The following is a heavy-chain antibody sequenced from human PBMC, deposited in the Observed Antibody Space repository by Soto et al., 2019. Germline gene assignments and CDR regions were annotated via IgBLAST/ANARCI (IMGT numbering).Heavy chain of an antibody. Sequence: SETLSLTCTVSGGSISSSSYYWGWIRQPPGKGLEWIGSIYYSGSTYYNPSLKSRVNISVDTSKNQFSLKLSSVTAADTAVYYCASTSCYTCWFDPWGQGTLVTVSS. CDR2: IYYSGST. J-gene: IGHJ5*02. V-gene: IGHV4-39*07. D-gene: IGHD2-2*02. CDR1: GGSISSSSYY. CDR3: ASTSCYTCWFDP.